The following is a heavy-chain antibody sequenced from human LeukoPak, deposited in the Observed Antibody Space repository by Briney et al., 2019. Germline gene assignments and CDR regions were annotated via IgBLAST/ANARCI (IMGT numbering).Heavy chain of an antibody. J-gene: IGHJ4*02. CDR2: ISSSGSTV. CDR3: ARASSWFGXFDX. V-gene: IGHV3-48*03. CDR1: GFTFSSYE. Sequence: GGSLRLSCAASGFTFSSYEMNWVRQAPGKGLEWVSYISSSGSTVYYADSVKGRFTISRDNAKNSLYLQMNSLRAEDTAVYYCARASSWFGXFDXXXQGTLVTVXX. D-gene: IGHD3-10*01.